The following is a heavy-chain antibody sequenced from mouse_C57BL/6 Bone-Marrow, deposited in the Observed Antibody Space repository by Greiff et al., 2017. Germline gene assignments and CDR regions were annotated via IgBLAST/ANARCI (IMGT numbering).Heavy chain of an antibody. J-gene: IGHJ3*01. D-gene: IGHD2-4*01. Sequence: VQLQQSGPGLVQPSQSLSITCTVSGFSLTSYGVHWVRQSPGKGLEWLGVIWRGGSTDYNAAFMSRLSITQDNSKSQVFFKMNSLQADDTAIYYCAKNDYGGFAYWGQGTLVTVSA. V-gene: IGHV2-5*01. CDR2: IWRGGST. CDR3: AKNDYGGFAY. CDR1: GFSLTSYG.